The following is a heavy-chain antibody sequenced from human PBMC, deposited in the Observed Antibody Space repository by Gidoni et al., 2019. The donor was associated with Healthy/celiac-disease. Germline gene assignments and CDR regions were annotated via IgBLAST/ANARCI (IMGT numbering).Heavy chain of an antibody. Sequence: QVQLVQSGAEVKKPGSSVKVSCKASGGTFSSYAISWVRQAPGKGLEWMGRIIPILGIANYAQKFQGRVTITADKSTSTAYMELSSLRSEDTAVYYCACTEADTAMVTLGYWGQGTLVTVSS. J-gene: IGHJ4*02. CDR1: GGTFSSYA. V-gene: IGHV1-69*04. CDR3: ACTEADTAMVTLGY. CDR2: IIPILGIA. D-gene: IGHD5-18*01.